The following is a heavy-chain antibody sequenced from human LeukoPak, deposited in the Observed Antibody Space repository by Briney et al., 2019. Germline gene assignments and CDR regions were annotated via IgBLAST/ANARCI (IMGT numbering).Heavy chain of an antibody. CDR1: GFTFSTYW. CDR2: INSDESST. V-gene: IGHV3-74*01. CDR3: AKSRRAYCSGGSCFGLWDY. Sequence: RGSLRLSCAASGFTFSTYWMHWVRQAPGKGLVWVSRINSDESSTTYADSVKGRFTISGDNAKNTLYLQMNSLRAEDTAVYYCAKSRRAYCSGGSCFGLWDYWGQGTLVTVSS. J-gene: IGHJ4*02. D-gene: IGHD2-15*01.